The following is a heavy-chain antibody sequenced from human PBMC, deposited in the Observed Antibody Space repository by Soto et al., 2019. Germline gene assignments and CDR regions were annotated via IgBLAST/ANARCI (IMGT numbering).Heavy chain of an antibody. CDR1: GGSFSNYY. V-gene: IGHV4-34*01. D-gene: IGHD6-19*01. CDR3: ASPRRGQWLIY. J-gene: IGHJ4*02. Sequence: SETLSLTCAVYGGSFSNYYWSWIRQPPGKGLEWIGEINHSGSTNYNPSLKSRVTISVDTSKNQFFLKLSSVTAADTAVYYCASPRRGQWLIYRGQGTLVTVSS. CDR2: INHSGST.